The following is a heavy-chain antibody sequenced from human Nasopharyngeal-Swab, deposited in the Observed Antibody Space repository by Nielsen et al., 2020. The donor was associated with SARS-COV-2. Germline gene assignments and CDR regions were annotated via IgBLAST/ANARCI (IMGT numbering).Heavy chain of an antibody. D-gene: IGHD6-13*01. CDR2: MNPNSGNT. CDR1: GYTFTSYD. V-gene: IGHV1-8*01. J-gene: IGHJ6*02. Sequence: ASVKVSCKASGYTFTSYDINWVRQATGQGLEWMGSMNPNSGNTGYAQKFQGRVTMTRNTSISTAYMELSSLRSEDTAVYYCARAGIAAAGFGMDVWGQGTTVTVSS. CDR3: ARAGIAAAGFGMDV.